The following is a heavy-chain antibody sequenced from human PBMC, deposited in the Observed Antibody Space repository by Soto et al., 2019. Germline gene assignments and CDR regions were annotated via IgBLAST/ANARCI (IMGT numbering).Heavy chain of an antibody. CDR3: AKKYDFWSGSFNYY. D-gene: IGHD3-3*01. CDR2: ISGSGGNT. CDR1: GFTFRNYD. Sequence: GGSLRLSCTDFGFTFRNYDMSWVRQAPGKGLEWVSGISGSGGNTYYADSAKGRFTVSRDNSNNMMFLPLNSRRAQDTPVYYFAKKYDFWSGSFNYYWGQGTLVTCSS. V-gene: IGHV3-23*01. J-gene: IGHJ4*02.